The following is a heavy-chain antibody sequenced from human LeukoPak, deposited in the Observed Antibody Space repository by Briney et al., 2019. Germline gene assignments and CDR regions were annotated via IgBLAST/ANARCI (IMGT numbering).Heavy chain of an antibody. D-gene: IGHD3-3*01. J-gene: IGHJ6*02. Sequence: SETLSLTCTVSGGSISSYYGSWIRQPPGKGLEWIGYIYYSGSTNYNPSLKSRVTISVDTSKNQFSLKLSSVTAADTAVYYCARDRGSITIFGVVIGPDYGMDVWGQGTTVTVSS. V-gene: IGHV4-59*01. CDR1: GGSISSYY. CDR3: ARDRGSITIFGVVIGPDYGMDV. CDR2: IYYSGST.